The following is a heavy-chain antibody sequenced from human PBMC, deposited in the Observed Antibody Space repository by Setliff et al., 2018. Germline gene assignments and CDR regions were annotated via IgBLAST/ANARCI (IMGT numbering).Heavy chain of an antibody. D-gene: IGHD3-3*01. Sequence: GASVKVSCKASGYTFTSYDINWVRQATGQGLEWMGWMNPNSGNTGDAQKCQGRVTMTRDTSISTAYMELSSLGFEDTAVYYCARAQSWSGWPYYFDNWGQGTLVTVSS. V-gene: IGHV1-8*02. J-gene: IGHJ4*02. CDR2: MNPNSGNT. CDR1: GYTFTSYD. CDR3: ARAQSWSGWPYYFDN.